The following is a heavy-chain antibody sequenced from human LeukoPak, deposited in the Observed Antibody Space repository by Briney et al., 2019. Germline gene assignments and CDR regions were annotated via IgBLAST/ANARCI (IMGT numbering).Heavy chain of an antibody. D-gene: IGHD6-13*01. CDR2: INHSGST. CDR1: GGSFSGYY. V-gene: IGHV4-34*01. J-gene: IGHJ4*02. CDR3: ARGGPGYSSSWYFDY. Sequence: SETLSLTCAVYGGSFSGYYWSWIRQPPGKGLEWIGEINHSGSTNYNPSLKSRVTISVDTSKNQFSLRLSSVTAADTAVYCCARGGPGYSSSWYFDYWGQGTLVTVSS.